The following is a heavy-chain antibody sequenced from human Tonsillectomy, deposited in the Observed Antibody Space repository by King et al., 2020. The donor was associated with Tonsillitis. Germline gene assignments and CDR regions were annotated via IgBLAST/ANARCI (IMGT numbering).Heavy chain of an antibody. D-gene: IGHD6-19*01. CDR1: GFIFSSYD. V-gene: IGHV3-30*02. J-gene: IGHJ6*02. CDR2: IRYDGENK. CDR3: AKEVIAVFGGYYYYGMDV. Sequence: VQLVESGGGVVQPGGSLRLSCAASGFIFSSYDMHWVRQAPGKGLEWVAFIRYDGENKFHADSVEGRFTISRDNPKNTLYLQMDSLRDEDTAVYYCAKEVIAVFGGYYYYGMDVWGQGTTVTVSS.